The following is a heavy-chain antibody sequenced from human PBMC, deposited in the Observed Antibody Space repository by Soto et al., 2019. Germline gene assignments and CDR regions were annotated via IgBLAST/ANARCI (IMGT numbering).Heavy chain of an antibody. Sequence: ASVKVSCKASGDTFTSYAMHWVRQAPGQRLEWMGWINAGNGNTKYSQKFQGRVTITRDTSASTAYMELSSLRSEDTAVYYCARTIPSVGFSYYYYYYMDVWGKGTTVTVSS. V-gene: IGHV1-3*01. J-gene: IGHJ6*03. CDR3: ARTIPSVGFSYYYYYYMDV. CDR2: INAGNGNT. CDR1: GDTFTSYA. D-gene: IGHD2-15*01.